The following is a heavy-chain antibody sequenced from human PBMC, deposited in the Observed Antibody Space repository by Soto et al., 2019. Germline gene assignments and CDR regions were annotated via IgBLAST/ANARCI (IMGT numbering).Heavy chain of an antibody. CDR3: ARDHTRASSSDNWFDP. V-gene: IGHV1-69*01. CDR1: GGTFSSYA. Sequence: QVQLVQSGAEVKKPGSSVKVSRKASGGTFSSYAISWVRQAPGQGLEWMGGIIPIFGTANYAQKFQGRVTITADESTSTAYMELSSLRSEDTAVYYCARDHTRASSSDNWFDPWGQGTLVTVSS. CDR2: IIPIFGTA. D-gene: IGHD6-6*01. J-gene: IGHJ5*02.